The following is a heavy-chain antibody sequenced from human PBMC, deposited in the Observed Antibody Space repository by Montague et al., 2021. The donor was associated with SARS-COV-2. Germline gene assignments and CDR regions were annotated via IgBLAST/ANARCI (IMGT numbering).Heavy chain of an antibody. CDR2: TYYRSWWRS. CDR3: ASAFYGDHWAFDV. Sequence: CAISGDSVSSTSASWNWIRQSPSRGLEWLGRTYYRSWWRSQYPGSLGSRITISGDTSKNQFSLQLNSVTPEDTAVYYCASAFYGDHWAFDVWGQGTMVTVS. V-gene: IGHV6-1*01. D-gene: IGHD3-3*02. CDR1: GDSVSSTSAS. J-gene: IGHJ3*01.